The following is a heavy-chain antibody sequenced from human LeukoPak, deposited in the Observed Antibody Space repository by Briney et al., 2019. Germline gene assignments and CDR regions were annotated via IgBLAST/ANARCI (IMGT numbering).Heavy chain of an antibody. J-gene: IGHJ4*02. CDR3: AREMDSGSYLGY. CDR2: IKSSGTIT. D-gene: IGHD3-10*01. V-gene: IGHV3-48*01. Sequence: GGSLRLSCAASGFTFSTYNMNWVRQAPGKGLEWISFIKSSGTITYYTDSVKGQFTISRDNAKNSLYLQMNSLRAEDTAVYYCAREMDSGSYLGYWGQGALVTVSS. CDR1: GFTFSTYN.